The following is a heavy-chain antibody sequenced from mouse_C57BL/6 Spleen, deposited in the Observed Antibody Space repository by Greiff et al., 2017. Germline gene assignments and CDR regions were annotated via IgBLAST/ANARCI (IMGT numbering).Heavy chain of an antibody. J-gene: IGHJ4*01. Sequence: EVQLVESGGDLVKPGGSLKLSCAASGFTFSSYGMSWVRQTPDKRLEWVATISSGGSYTYYPDSVKGRFTITRDNAKNTLYLQMSSLKSEDAAMYYCAREGIDYGSSPMDYWGQGTSVTVSS. D-gene: IGHD1-1*01. CDR2: ISSGGSYT. CDR3: AREGIDYGSSPMDY. CDR1: GFTFSSYG. V-gene: IGHV5-6*01.